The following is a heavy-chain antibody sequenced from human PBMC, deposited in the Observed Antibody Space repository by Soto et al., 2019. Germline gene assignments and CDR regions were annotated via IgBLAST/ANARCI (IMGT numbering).Heavy chain of an antibody. D-gene: IGHD6-13*01. J-gene: IGHJ4*02. V-gene: IGHV1-46*01. Sequence: QVQLVQSGAEAKKPGASVKVSCKASGYMFTNYYLHWVRQAPGQGLEWMGMINPSGGSTSYAQNFRDRVTLTRDTSTTTIYLEMNSLRFADTAVYYCAREGALYNSSWTTDFDAWGQGTLVTVSS. CDR3: AREGALYNSSWTTDFDA. CDR2: INPSGGST. CDR1: GYMFTNYY.